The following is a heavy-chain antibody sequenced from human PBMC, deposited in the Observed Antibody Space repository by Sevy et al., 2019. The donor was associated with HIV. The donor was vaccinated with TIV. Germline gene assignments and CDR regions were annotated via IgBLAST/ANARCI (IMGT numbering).Heavy chain of an antibody. CDR2: IYYNGHI. CDR3: AGENAWGRGYS. V-gene: IGHV4-59*08. D-gene: IGHD1-26*01. CDR1: GGSITSLY. J-gene: IGHJ4*02. Sequence: SETQSLTCTVSGGSITSLYWNRIRQPPGKGLEWIANIYYNGHINYNPSLKSRVTLSLDTSKNQFSLRLSSVTAADTAMYYCAGENAWGRGYSWGQGTLVTVS.